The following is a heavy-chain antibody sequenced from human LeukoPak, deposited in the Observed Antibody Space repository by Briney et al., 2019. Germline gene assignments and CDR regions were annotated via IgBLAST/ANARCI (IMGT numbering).Heavy chain of an antibody. CDR1: GFTFSSYA. CDR3: ARELYSSPPLIYYYGMDV. V-gene: IGHV3-30-3*01. D-gene: IGHD6-13*01. J-gene: IGHJ6*02. Sequence: GGSLRLSCAASGFTFSSYAMHWVRQAPAKGLEWVAVISYDGSNKYYADSVKGRFTISRDNSKNTLYLQMNSLRAEDTAVYYCARELYSSPPLIYYYGMDVWGQGTTVTVSS. CDR2: ISYDGSNK.